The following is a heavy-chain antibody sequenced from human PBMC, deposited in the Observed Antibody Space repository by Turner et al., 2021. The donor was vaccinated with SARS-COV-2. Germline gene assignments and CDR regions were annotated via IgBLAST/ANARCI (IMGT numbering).Heavy chain of an antibody. CDR2: IYYSGST. CDR1: GGSISSSTYY. V-gene: IGHV4-39*01. J-gene: IGHJ6*02. D-gene: IGHD5-18*01. CDR3: ARLMDTAMDYYGMDV. Sequence: QLQLQESGPGLVKPSETLSLTCTVPGGSISSSTYYWGWIRQPQGKGLEWIGNIYYSGSTYYNPSLKSRVTISVDTSKNQFSRKLSSVTAADTAVYYCARLMDTAMDYYGMDVWGQGTTVTVSS.